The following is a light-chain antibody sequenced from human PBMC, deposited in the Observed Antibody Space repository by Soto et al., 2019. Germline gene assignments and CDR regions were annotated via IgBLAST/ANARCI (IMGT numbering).Light chain of an antibody. V-gene: IGLV2-11*01. CDR1: RSDVGGYNY. CDR3: CSYAGSRNWV. J-gene: IGLJ3*02. CDR2: DVT. Sequence: SALTQPRSVSGSPGQSVTISCTGTRSDVGGYNYVSWHQQHPGKAPKLMIYDVTKRPSGVPDRFSGSKSGNTASLTISGLQAEDEADYYCCSYAGSRNWVFGGGTKLTVL.